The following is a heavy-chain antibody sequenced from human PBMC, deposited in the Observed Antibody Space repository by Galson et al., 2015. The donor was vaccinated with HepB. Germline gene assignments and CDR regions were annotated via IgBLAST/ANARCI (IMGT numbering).Heavy chain of an antibody. J-gene: IGHJ4*02. CDR3: ARPLETGYCGSTTCRNQFRFNY. D-gene: IGHD2-2*01. CDR1: GGTFSSYA. CDR2: IIPIFGSP. Sequence: SVKVSCKASGGTFSSYAISWVRQAPGQGLEWMGGIIPIFGSPNYAQKFQDKITITADESTSTAYMELSSLTSEDTAVYYCARPLETGYCGSTTCRNQFRFNYWGQGTLITVSS. V-gene: IGHV1-69*13.